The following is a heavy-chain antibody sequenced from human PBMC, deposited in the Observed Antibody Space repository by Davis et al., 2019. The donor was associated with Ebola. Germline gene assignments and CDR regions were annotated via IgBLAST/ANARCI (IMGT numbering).Heavy chain of an antibody. Sequence: SVKVSCKASGGTFSSYAISWVRQAPGHGLEWMGGIIPIFGPANYAQKFQGRVTITADESTSTAYMELSSLGSEDTAVYYCARDLVLVVYASFAAFDIWGQGTMVTVSS. D-gene: IGHD2-8*02. CDR2: IIPIFGPA. J-gene: IGHJ3*02. CDR3: ARDLVLVVYASFAAFDI. CDR1: GGTFSSYA. V-gene: IGHV1-69*13.